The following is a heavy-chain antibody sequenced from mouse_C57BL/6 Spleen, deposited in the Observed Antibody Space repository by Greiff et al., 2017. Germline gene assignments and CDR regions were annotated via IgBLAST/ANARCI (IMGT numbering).Heavy chain of an antibody. CDR1: GYTFTSYG. CDR3: ARIYYDYDGSYYYAMDY. Sequence: VQLQQSGAELARPGASVKLSCKASGYTFTSYGISWVKQRTGQGLEWIGEIYPRSGNTYYNEKFKGKATLTADKSSSTAYMELRSLTSEDSAVYFCARIYYDYDGSYYYAMDYWGQGTSVTVSS. J-gene: IGHJ4*01. V-gene: IGHV1-81*01. CDR2: IYPRSGNT. D-gene: IGHD2-4*01.